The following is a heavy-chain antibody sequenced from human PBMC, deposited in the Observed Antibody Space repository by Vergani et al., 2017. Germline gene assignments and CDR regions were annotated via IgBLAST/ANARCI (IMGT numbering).Heavy chain of an antibody. Sequence: EVQLVESGGVVVQPGGSLRLSCAASGFTFDDYAMHWVRQAPGKGLEWVSLISWDVGSTYYADSVKGRFTISRDNSKNSLYLQMNSLRAEDTALYYCAKDGGNYGSGSYPDYWGQGTLVTVSS. CDR2: ISWDVGST. V-gene: IGHV3-43D*04. CDR3: AKDGGNYGSGSYPDY. CDR1: GFTFDDYA. D-gene: IGHD3-10*01. J-gene: IGHJ4*02.